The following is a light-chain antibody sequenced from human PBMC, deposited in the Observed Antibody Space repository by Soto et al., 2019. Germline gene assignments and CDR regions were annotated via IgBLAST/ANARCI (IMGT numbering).Light chain of an antibody. CDR2: KVS. CDR1: QSLVHSDGNTY. J-gene: IGKJ2*01. Sequence: DVVMIQSPLSLPVTLGQPASISCRSSQSLVHSDGNTYLNWFQQRPGQSPRRLIYKVSNRDSGVPDRFSGSGSGTDFTLKISRVEAEDVEIYYCVQTIHCPYTFGQWTKLEIK. V-gene: IGKV2-30*02. CDR3: VQTIHCPYT.